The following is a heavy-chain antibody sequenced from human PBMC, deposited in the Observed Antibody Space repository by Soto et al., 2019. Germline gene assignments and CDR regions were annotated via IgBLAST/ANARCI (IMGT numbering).Heavy chain of an antibody. CDR2: IYYSGST. J-gene: IGHJ5*02. CDR3: ASQYDCWSGYFAYNWFDP. V-gene: IGHV4-39*01. CDR1: GGSISSSSYY. D-gene: IGHD3-3*01. Sequence: SETLSLTCTVSGGSISSSSYYWGWIRQPPGKGLEWIGSIYYSGSTYYNPSLKSRVTISVDTSKNQFSLKLSSVTAADTAVYYCASQYDCWSGYFAYNWFDPWGQGTLVTVSS.